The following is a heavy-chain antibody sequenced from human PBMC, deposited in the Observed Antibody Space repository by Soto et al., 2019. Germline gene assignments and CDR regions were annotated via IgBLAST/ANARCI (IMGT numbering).Heavy chain of an antibody. J-gene: IGHJ6*03. D-gene: IGHD2-15*01. Sequence: QVQLVQSGAEVKKPGASVKVSCKASGYTFTSYAMHWVRQAPGQRLEWMGWINDGNGNTKYSQKFQGRVTITRDTSASTAYMELSSLRSEDTAVYYCARDLCSGGSCYSFYYYYYMDVWGKGTTVTVSS. CDR1: GYTFTSYA. CDR3: ARDLCSGGSCYSFYYYYYMDV. CDR2: INDGNGNT. V-gene: IGHV1-3*01.